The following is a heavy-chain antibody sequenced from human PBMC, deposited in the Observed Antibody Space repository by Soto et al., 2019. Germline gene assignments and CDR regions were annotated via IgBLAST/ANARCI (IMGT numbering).Heavy chain of an antibody. CDR2: IKSKTDGGTT. CDR3: AKALGELSPESFDY. V-gene: IGHV3-15*01. D-gene: IGHD3-16*02. J-gene: IGHJ4*02. CDR1: GFTFSNSW. Sequence: GGSLGLSFAASGFTFSNSWMSWVRQAPGKGLEWVGRIKSKTDGGTTDYAAPVKGRFTISRDDSKNTLYLQMNSLKTEDTAVYYCAKALGELSPESFDYWGQGSLVTVSS.